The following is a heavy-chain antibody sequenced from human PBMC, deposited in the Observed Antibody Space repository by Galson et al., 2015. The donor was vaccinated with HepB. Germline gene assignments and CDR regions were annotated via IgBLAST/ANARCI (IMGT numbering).Heavy chain of an antibody. Sequence: SLRLSCAASGFTFSSYWMHWVRQAPGKGLVWVSRISSDGSSTSYADSVKGRFTISRDNAKNTLYLQMNSLRPEDTAVYYCARDRRAYSSSYLPWFDPWGQGTLVTVSS. V-gene: IGHV3-74*01. CDR3: ARDRRAYSSSYLPWFDP. CDR2: ISSDGSST. J-gene: IGHJ5*02. D-gene: IGHD6-13*01. CDR1: GFTFSSYW.